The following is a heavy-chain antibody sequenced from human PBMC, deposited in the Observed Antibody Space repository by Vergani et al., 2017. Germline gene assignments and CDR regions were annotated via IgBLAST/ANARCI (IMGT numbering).Heavy chain of an antibody. CDR2: INPSGGST. CDR3: TRSEALAAADTTDDAFDI. J-gene: IGHJ3*02. V-gene: IGHV1-46*03. CDR1: GYTFTSYY. Sequence: QVQLVQSGAEVKKPGASVKVSCKASGYTFTSYYMHWVRQAPGQGLEWMGIINPSGGSTSYAQKFQGRVTMTRDTSTSTVYMELSSLRSEDTAVYYCTRSEALAAADTTDDAFDIWGQGTMVTVSS. D-gene: IGHD6-13*01.